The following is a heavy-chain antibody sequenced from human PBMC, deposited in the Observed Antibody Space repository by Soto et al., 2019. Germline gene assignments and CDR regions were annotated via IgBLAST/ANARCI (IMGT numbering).Heavy chain of an antibody. CDR3: ARNILHSSSSVYYYYGMDV. Sequence: QVQLKEWGPGLVKPSETLSLTCTVSGGSVSSGSHYWSWIRQPPGKGLEWVGYIYNTGSTNYNPSLKSLVTISVDISKNQFSLKLRSVTTADTAVYYCARNILHSSSSVYYYYGMDVWGRGTTVTVSS. V-gene: IGHV4-61*01. D-gene: IGHD6-6*01. J-gene: IGHJ6*02. CDR1: GGSVSSGSHY. CDR2: IYNTGST.